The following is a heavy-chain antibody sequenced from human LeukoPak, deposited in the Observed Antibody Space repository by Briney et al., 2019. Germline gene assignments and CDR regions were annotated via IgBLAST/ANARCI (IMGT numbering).Heavy chain of an antibody. D-gene: IGHD5-12*01. Sequence: GGSLRLSCAASGYTFSGYSINWVRQAPGKGLEWISHISSTSSSIYYADSVKGRFTISRDNAKNSLYLQMNSLRAEDTAVYYCARSRSGSYFDYWGQGSLVTVSS. CDR1: GYTFSGYS. J-gene: IGHJ4*02. V-gene: IGHV3-48*01. CDR3: ARSRSGSYFDY. CDR2: ISSTSSSI.